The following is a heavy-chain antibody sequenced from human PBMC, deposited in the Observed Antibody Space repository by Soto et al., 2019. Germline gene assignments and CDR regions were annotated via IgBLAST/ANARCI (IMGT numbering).Heavy chain of an antibody. CDR2: IYPGDSGA. Sequence: GESLKISCKGAGYSFTDYWIGWVRQMPGKGLEWMGIIYPGDSGARYSPSFQGQVSISADKSVNTAYLQWGSLKASDTAMYYCARQTTGWFGMDVWGQGTTVTVS. CDR1: GYSFTDYW. J-gene: IGHJ6*02. D-gene: IGHD6-19*01. V-gene: IGHV5-51*01. CDR3: ARQTTGWFGMDV.